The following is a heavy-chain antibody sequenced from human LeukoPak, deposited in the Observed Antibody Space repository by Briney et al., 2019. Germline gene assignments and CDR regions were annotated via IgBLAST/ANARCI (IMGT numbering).Heavy chain of an antibody. J-gene: IGHJ4*02. CDR2: IYHSGST. D-gene: IGHD4-17*01. CDR3: ARDYGDYVDY. Sequence: SETLSLTCTVSGYSISSGYYWGWIRQPPGKGLEWIGSIYHSGSTYYNPSHKSRVTISVDTSKNQFSLKLSSVTAADTAVYYCARDYGDYVDYWGQGTLVTISS. V-gene: IGHV4-38-2*02. CDR1: GYSISSGYY.